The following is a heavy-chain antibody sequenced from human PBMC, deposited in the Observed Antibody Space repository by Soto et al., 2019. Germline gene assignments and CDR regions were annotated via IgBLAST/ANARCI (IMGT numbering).Heavy chain of an antibody. CDR1: GFTFSSYG. CDR3: ARSRLLGGYLAFDY. V-gene: IGHV3-33*01. D-gene: IGHD2-15*01. Sequence: QVQLVESGGGVVQPGRSLRLSCAASGFTFSSYGMHWVRQAPGKGLEWVAVIWYDGSNKYYADSVKGRFTISRDNSKNTLYLQMNSLRAEDTAVYYCARSRLLGGYLAFDYWGQGTLVTVSS. J-gene: IGHJ4*02. CDR2: IWYDGSNK.